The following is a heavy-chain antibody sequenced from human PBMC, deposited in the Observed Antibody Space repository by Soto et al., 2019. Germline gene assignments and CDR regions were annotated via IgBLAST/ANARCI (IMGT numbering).Heavy chain of an antibody. V-gene: IGHV1-69*13. CDR2: IIPIFGTA. J-gene: IGHJ6*02. CDR3: ARETMVRGVRYYYYGMDV. Sequence: GASVKVSCKASGGTFSSYAISWVRQAPGQGLEWMGGIIPIFGTANYAQKFQGRVTITADESTSTAYMELSSLRSEDTAVYYCARETMVRGVRYYYYGMDVWGQGTTVTVSS. CDR1: GGTFSSYA. D-gene: IGHD3-10*01.